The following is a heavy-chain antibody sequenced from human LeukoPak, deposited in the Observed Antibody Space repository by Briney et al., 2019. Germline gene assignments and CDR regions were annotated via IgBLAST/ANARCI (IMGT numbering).Heavy chain of an antibody. V-gene: IGHV3-30*18. Sequence: GGSLRLSCAASGFTFSSYGMHWVRQAPGKGLEWVAVISYDGSNKYYADSVKGRFTISRDNSKNTLYMQMNSLRAEDTAVYYCAKWTGAAAGFDYWGQGTLVTVSS. CDR1: GFTFSSYG. CDR3: AKWTGAAAGFDY. CDR2: ISYDGSNK. D-gene: IGHD6-13*01. J-gene: IGHJ4*02.